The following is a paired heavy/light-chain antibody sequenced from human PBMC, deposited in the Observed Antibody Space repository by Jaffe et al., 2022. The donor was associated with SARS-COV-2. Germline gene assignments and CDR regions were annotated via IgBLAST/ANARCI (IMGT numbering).Light chain of an antibody. Sequence: DIQMTQSPSSLSASVGDRVTITCRASQGISSYLAWFQQKPGEAPKSLIYGASTLQSGVPSKFSGSGSGTEFTLTISGLQPEDFATYYCQQYIYYPLTFGGGTKVEI. CDR3: QQYIYYPLT. V-gene: IGKV1-16*02. CDR2: GAS. J-gene: IGKJ4*01. CDR1: QGISSY.
Heavy chain of an antibody. CDR2: IKEDGNEK. Sequence: EVQLAESGGGLVQPGGSLRLSCAASGFSFYNYWMTWVRQAPGKGLEWVANIKEDGNEKYYMDSVKGRFTISRDNAKNSVYLQVNSLRAEDTAVYYCARLGRKDYGWLPPDSWGRGVLLTVSS. J-gene: IGHJ4*02. V-gene: IGHV3-7*03. CDR1: GFSFYNYW. CDR3: ARLGRKDYGWLPPDS. D-gene: IGHD3-22*01.